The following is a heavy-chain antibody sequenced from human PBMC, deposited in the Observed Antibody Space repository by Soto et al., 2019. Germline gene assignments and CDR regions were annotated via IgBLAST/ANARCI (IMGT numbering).Heavy chain of an antibody. CDR3: ARPFGGSNWFDP. CDR2: INHSGST. Sequence: PSETLSLTCAVYGGSFSGYYWSWIRQPPGKGLEWIGEINHSGSTNYNPSLKSRVTISVDTSKNQFSLKLSSVTAADTAVYYCARPFGGSNWFDPWGQGTLVTVSS. D-gene: IGHD3-3*01. V-gene: IGHV4-34*01. CDR1: GGSFSGYY. J-gene: IGHJ5*02.